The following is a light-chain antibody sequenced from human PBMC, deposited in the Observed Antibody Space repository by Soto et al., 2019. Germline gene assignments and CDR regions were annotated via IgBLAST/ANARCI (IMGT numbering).Light chain of an antibody. CDR1: SSSKW. J-gene: IGKJ2*01. Sequence: DIQMTQSPSTLAASVGDTVTLTCRSSSKWLAWYQKKPGKAPKLLIYDVSNLERGVPPRCSGSTSGAESTLTITGLQPDDLGTYYCQHTTDFTFGQGTKVEIK. CDR2: DVS. V-gene: IGKV1-5*01. CDR3: QHTTDFT.